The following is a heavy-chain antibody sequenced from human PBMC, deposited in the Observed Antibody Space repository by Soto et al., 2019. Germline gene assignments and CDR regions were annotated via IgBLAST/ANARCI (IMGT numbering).Heavy chain of an antibody. Sequence: GGSLRLSCAASGFTFDDYAMHWVRQAPGKGLEWVSGISWNSGSIGYADSVKGRFTISRDNAKNSLYLQMNSLRAEDTALYYCAKAPRGDYGLYLNKPPQDAFYIWGQGTLVPVSS. CDR2: ISWNSGSI. CDR1: GFTFDDYA. J-gene: IGHJ3*02. CDR3: AKAPRGDYGLYLNKPPQDAFYI. D-gene: IGHD3-10*01. V-gene: IGHV3-9*01.